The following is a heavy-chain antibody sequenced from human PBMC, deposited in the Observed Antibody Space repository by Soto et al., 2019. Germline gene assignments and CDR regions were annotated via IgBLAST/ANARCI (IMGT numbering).Heavy chain of an antibody. CDR2: IRSKANSYAT. J-gene: IGHJ6*02. CDR1: GFTFSGSA. Sequence: GGSLRLSCAASGFTFSGSAMHWVRQASGKGLEWVGRIRSKANSYATAYAASVKGRFTISRDDSKNTAYLQMNSLKTEDTAVYYCAKDRLRYSYGYDYYCGMDVWGQGTTVTVSS. CDR3: AKDRLRYSYGYDYYCGMDV. D-gene: IGHD5-18*01. V-gene: IGHV3-73*01.